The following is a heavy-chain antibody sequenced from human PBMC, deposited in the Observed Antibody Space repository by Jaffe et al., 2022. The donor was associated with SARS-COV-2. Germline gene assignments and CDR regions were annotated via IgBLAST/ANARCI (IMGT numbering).Heavy chain of an antibody. Sequence: QVQLVESGGGVVQPGRSLRLSCAASGFTFSSYGMHWVRQAPGKGLEWVAVISYDGSNKYYADSVKGRFTISRDNSKNTLYLQMNSLRAEDTAVYYCASMDGGYSYVAYYYYGMDVWGQGTTVTVSS. D-gene: IGHD5-18*01. V-gene: IGHV3-30*03. CDR1: GFTFSSYG. J-gene: IGHJ6*02. CDR2: ISYDGSNK. CDR3: ASMDGGYSYVAYYYYGMDV.